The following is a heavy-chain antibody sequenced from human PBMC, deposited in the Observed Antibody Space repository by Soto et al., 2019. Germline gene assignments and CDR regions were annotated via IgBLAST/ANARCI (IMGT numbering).Heavy chain of an antibody. J-gene: IGHJ6*02. V-gene: IGHV1-69*06. D-gene: IGHD1-26*01. CDR1: GGTFSSYA. CDR2: IIPIFGTA. CDR3: ARDHWELHSSYYGMDV. Sequence: GASVKVSCKASGGTFSSYAISWVRQAPGQGLEWMGGIIPIFGTANYAQKFQGRVTITADKSTSTAYMELSSLRSEDTAVYYCARDHWELHSSYYGMDVWGQGTTVTSP.